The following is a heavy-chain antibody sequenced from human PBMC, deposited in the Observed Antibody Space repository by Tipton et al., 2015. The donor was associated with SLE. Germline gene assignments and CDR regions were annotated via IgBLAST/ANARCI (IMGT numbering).Heavy chain of an antibody. Sequence: LRLSCVISGDSVSSNNSAWNWIRQSPSRGLEWLGRTYYRSKWFNNYAVSVQSRITFNSDTSKNQFSPQLNSVTPEDTAVYYCARTCSGGSCYSFDSWGQGTLVTVSS. CDR3: ARTCSGGSCYSFDS. D-gene: IGHD2-15*01. CDR1: GDSVSSNNSA. V-gene: IGHV6-1*01. CDR2: TYYRSKWFN. J-gene: IGHJ4*02.